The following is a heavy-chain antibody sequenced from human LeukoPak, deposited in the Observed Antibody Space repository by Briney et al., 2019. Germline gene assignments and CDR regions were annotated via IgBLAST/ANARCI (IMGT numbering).Heavy chain of an antibody. Sequence: GGSLRLSCAASGYTFSSFEMNWVRQGPGEALEWVSYISSTGSTIYYADSVKGRFTISRDNSKNTLYLQMNSLRAEDTAVYYCARGLVIAAAGTRDAFDIWGQGTMVTVSS. CDR1: GYTFSSFE. D-gene: IGHD6-13*01. J-gene: IGHJ3*02. CDR2: ISSTGSTI. V-gene: IGHV3-48*03. CDR3: ARGLVIAAAGTRDAFDI.